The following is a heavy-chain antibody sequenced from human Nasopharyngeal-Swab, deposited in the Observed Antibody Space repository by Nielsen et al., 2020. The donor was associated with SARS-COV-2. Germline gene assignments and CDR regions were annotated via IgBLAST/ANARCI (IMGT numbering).Heavy chain of an antibody. D-gene: IGHD5-18*01. CDR3: AREDLGYSYGA. V-gene: IGHV4-30-4*01. CDR2: IYYSGST. Sequence: WIRQPPGKGLEWIGYIYYSGSTYYNPSLKSRVTISVDTSKNQFSLKLSSVTAADTAVYYCAREDLGYSYGAWGQGTLVTVSS. J-gene: IGHJ5*02.